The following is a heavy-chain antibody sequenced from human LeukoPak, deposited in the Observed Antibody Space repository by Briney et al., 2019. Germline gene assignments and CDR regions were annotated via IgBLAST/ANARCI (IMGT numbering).Heavy chain of an antibody. D-gene: IGHD3-22*01. CDR3: AKGSRSSGHYSDY. Sequence: GGSLRPSCAASGFTFSSYGMHWVRQAPGKGLEWMAVISYDGSNYYYADSVKGRFTISRDNSNNTLYLQMNSLRAEDTAVYYCAKGSRSSGHYSDYWGQGTLVTVSS. CDR1: GFTFSSYG. J-gene: IGHJ4*02. V-gene: IGHV3-30*18. CDR2: ISYDGSNY.